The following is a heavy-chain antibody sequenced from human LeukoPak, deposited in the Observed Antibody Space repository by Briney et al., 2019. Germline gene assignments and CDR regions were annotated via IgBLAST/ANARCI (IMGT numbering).Heavy chain of an antibody. V-gene: IGHV3-15*01. CDR3: TTDPDCSSTSCYRSYYYYGMDV. J-gene: IGHJ6*04. Sequence: GGSLRLSCAASGFTFSNAWMSWVRQAPGKGLEWVGRIKSKTDGGTTDHAAPVKGRFTISRDDSKNTLYLQMNSLKTEDTAVYYCTTDPDCSSTSCYRSYYYYGMDVWGKGTTVTVSS. CDR1: GFTFSNAW. CDR2: IKSKTDGGTT. D-gene: IGHD2-2*01.